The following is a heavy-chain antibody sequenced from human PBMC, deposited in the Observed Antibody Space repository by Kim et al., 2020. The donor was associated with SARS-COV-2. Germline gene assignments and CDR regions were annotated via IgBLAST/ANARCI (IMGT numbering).Heavy chain of an antibody. CDR2: INHGGST. J-gene: IGHJ4*02. CDR1: GGSLGGYY. V-gene: IGHV4-34*01. CDR3: ARAPQRRKGGPDY. Sequence: YGGSLGGYYGSGIRQPPGKGLEGIGEINHGGSTNYNPSLKSRVTISVDTSKNQFSLKLSSVTAADTAGYYCARAPQRRKGGPDYWGQGTLV.